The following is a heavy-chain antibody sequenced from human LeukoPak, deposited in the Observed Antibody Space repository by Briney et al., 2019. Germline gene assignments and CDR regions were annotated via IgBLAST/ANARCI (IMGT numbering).Heavy chain of an antibody. J-gene: IGHJ6*03. CDR2: ISAYNGNT. V-gene: IGHV1-18*01. CDR3: ARTYSSEYYYYYYMDV. Sequence: ASVKVSCKASGYTFTSYGISWVRQAPGQGLEWMGWISAYNGNTNYAQKLQGRVTMTTDTSTSTAYMELRSLRSDDTAVFYCARTYSSEYYYYYYMDVWGKGTTVTVSS. D-gene: IGHD6-25*01. CDR1: GYTFTSYG.